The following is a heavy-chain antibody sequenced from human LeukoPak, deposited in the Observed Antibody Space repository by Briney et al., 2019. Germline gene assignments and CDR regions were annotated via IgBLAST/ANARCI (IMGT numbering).Heavy chain of an antibody. J-gene: IGHJ4*02. V-gene: IGHV4-34*01. CDR3: ARGGRGIVVVPAARYYFDY. CDR1: GGSFSGYY. D-gene: IGHD2-2*01. CDR2: INHSGST. Sequence: SETLSLTCAVYGGSFSGYYWSWLRQPPGKGLEWIGEINHSGSTNYNPSLKSRVTISVDTSKNQFSLKLSSVTAADTAVYYCARGGRGIVVVPAARYYFDYWGQGTLVTVSS.